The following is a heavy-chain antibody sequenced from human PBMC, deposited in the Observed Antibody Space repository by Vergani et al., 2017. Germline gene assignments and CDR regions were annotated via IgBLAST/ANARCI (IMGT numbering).Heavy chain of an antibody. CDR1: GGSISSGDYY. D-gene: IGHD2-2*01. CDR3: ARDSGEYCRSTSCFMEDY. J-gene: IGHJ4*02. CDR2: IYYSGST. V-gene: IGHV4-30-4*08. Sequence: QVQLQESGPGLVKPSQTLSITCTVSGGSISSGDYYWSWIRQPPGKGLEWIGYIYYSGSTYYNPSLKSRVTISVDTSKNQFSLKLSSVTAADTAVYYCARDSGEYCRSTSCFMEDYWGQGTLVTVSS.